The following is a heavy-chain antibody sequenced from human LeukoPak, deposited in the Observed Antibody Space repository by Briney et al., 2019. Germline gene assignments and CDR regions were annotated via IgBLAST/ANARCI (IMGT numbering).Heavy chain of an antibody. Sequence: GRSLRLSCAASGFTFSDYAMHWVRQAPGKGLEWVSVIYSGGSTYYADSVKGRFTISRDNSKNTLYLQMNSLRAEDTAVYYCARVGYGYWGQGTLVTVSS. CDR2: IYSGGST. V-gene: IGHV3-53*01. CDR3: ARVGYGY. CDR1: GFTFSDYA. J-gene: IGHJ4*02. D-gene: IGHD5-18*01.